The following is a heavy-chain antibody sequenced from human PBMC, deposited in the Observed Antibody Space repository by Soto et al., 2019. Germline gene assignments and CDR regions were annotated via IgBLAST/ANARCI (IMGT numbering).Heavy chain of an antibody. CDR3: ARDRHDFWSGPSGGPDWFDP. J-gene: IGHJ5*02. CDR1: GYTFTSYG. D-gene: IGHD3-3*01. V-gene: IGHV1-18*01. Sequence: ASVKVSCKASGYTFTSYGISWVRQAPGQGLEWMGWISAYNGNTNYAQKLQGRVTMTTDTSTSTAYMELRSLRSDDTAVYYCARDRHDFWSGPSGGPDWFDPWGQGTLVTVSS. CDR2: ISAYNGNT.